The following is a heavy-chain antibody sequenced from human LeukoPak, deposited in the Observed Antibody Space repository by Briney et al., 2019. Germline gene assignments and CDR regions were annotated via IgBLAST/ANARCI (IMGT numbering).Heavy chain of an antibody. CDR1: GGTFSSYA. J-gene: IGHJ3*02. CDR2: IIPIFGTA. V-gene: IGHV1-69*13. D-gene: IGHD2-15*01. CDR3: ARDNTHAPRGAFDI. Sequence: ASVKVSCKASGGTFSSYAISWVRQAPGQGLEWMGGIIPIFGTANYAQKFQGRVTITADESTSTAYMELSSLRSEDTAVYYCARDNTHAPRGAFDIWGQGTMVTASS.